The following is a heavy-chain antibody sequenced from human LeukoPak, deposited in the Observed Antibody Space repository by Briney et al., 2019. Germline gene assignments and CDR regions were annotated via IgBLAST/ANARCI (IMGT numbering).Heavy chain of an antibody. Sequence: GESLRLSCAASGFTFSTHAMSWVRQAPGKGLEWVSAISSGADRTYYADSVKGRFTIPRDNSKNTLYLQMKSLRAEDTAVYYCAKGGGYEAQYYYYYLDVWGKGTTVTISS. CDR2: ISSGADRT. CDR1: GFTFSTHA. D-gene: IGHD5-12*01. J-gene: IGHJ6*03. V-gene: IGHV3-23*01. CDR3: AKGGGYEAQYYYYYLDV.